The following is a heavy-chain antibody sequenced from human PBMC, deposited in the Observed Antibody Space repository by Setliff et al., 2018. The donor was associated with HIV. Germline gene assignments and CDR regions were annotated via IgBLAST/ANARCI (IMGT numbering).Heavy chain of an antibody. CDR1: GYTFSDYN. CDR3: ARIDPTACHPHMVV. V-gene: IGHV1-2*02. Sequence: ASVKVSCKAAGYTFSDYNSHWMRQAPGQAFEWMGWMHPNTGATSYAQKFQGRVRMTRDMSISTSYMELARLTSDDSAVYYCARIDPTACHPHMVVWGRGTTVTVSS. J-gene: IGHJ6*03. CDR2: MHPNTGAT. D-gene: IGHD3-9*01.